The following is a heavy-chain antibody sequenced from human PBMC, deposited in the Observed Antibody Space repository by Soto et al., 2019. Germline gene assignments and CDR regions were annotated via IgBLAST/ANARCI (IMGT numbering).Heavy chain of an antibody. D-gene: IGHD5-12*01. Sequence: QVQLVQSGAEAKKPGSSVKVSCKASGGTFSSYAISWVRQAPGQGLEWMGGIIPIFGTTNYAQKFQGRVTITADESTSTAYMELSSLRSEDTAVYYCARAVSGYGNYYYYGMDVWGQGTTVTVSS. V-gene: IGHV1-69*01. CDR1: GGTFSSYA. J-gene: IGHJ6*02. CDR3: ARAVSGYGNYYYYGMDV. CDR2: IIPIFGTT.